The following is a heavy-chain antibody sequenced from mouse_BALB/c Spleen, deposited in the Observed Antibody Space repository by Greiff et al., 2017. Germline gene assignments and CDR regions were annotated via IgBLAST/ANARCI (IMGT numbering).Heavy chain of an antibody. V-gene: IGHV2-9*02. J-gene: IGHJ3*01. CDR2: IWAGGST. D-gene: IGHD3-2*02. CDR1: GFSLTSYG. CDR3: AREGSIPPFAY. Sequence: QVQLKQSGPGLVAPSQSLSITCTVSGFSLTSYGVHWVRQPPGKGLEWLGVIWAGGSTNYNSALMSRLSISKDNSKSQVFLKMNSLQTDDTAMYYCAREGSIPPFAYWGQGTLVTVSA.